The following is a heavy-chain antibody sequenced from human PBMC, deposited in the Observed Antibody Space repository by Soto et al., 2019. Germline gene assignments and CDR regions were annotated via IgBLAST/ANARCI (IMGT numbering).Heavy chain of an antibody. CDR2: VKEDGSEL. J-gene: IGHJ4*02. CDR3: ARDIGFDYVN. V-gene: IGHV3-7*01. Sequence: GGSLRLSCAVSGFNVMSYWMSWVRQAPGKGLEWVASVKEDGSELYYLHSVRGRFSISRDSAGNALHLTMNYLSAEDTGVYFCARDIGFDYVNWGQGIPVAVSS. D-gene: IGHD3-16*01. CDR1: GFNVMSYW.